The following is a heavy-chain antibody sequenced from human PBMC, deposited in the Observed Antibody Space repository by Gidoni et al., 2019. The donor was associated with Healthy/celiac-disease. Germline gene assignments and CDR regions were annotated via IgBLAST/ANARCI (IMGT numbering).Heavy chain of an antibody. CDR2: INHSGST. Sequence: QVQLQQWGAGLLKPSETLSLTCAVYGGSFSGYYWSWIRQPPGKGLEWIGEINHSGSTNYNPSLKSRVTISVDTSKNQFSLKLSSVTAADTAVYYCARGRKRITMVWGVPDGYFDYWGQGTLVTVSS. J-gene: IGHJ4*02. CDR3: ARGRKRITMVWGVPDGYFDY. V-gene: IGHV4-34*01. CDR1: GGSFSGYY. D-gene: IGHD3-10*01.